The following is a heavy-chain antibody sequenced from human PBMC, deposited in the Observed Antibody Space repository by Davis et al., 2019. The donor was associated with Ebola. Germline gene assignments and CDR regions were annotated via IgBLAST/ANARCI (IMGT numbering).Heavy chain of an antibody. D-gene: IGHD1-26*01. CDR1: GFTFPSYT. J-gene: IGHJ3*01. CDR2: LGTSADT. V-gene: IGHV3-23*01. Sequence: GESLKISCAASGFTFPSYTMNWVRQAPGKGLEWVSTLGTSADTYYADSVKGRFTISRDNSKNTLSLQMNGLRVEDTAIYYCAKDTTNVWFDVWGQGTMVTVSS. CDR3: AKDTTNVWFDV.